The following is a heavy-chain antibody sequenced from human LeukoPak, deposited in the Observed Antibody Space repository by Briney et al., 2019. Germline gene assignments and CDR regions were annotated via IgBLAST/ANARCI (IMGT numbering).Heavy chain of an antibody. CDR1: GVSISSNSYY. V-gene: IGHV4-39*07. CDR2: IFYTGST. J-gene: IGHJ4*02. Sequence: SGTLSLTCTVSGVSISSNSYYWGWIRQPPGKGLEWIGSIFYTGSTYYNPSLKSRVTISVDTSKNHFSLRLTSVTAADTAVYYCARDYRGSYPPGYFDYWGQGTLVTVSS. CDR3: ARDYRGSYPPGYFDY. D-gene: IGHD3-16*02.